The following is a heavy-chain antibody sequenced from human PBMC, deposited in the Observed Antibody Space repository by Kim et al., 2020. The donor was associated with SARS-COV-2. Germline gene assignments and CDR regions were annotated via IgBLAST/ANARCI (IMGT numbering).Heavy chain of an antibody. D-gene: IGHD6-13*01. J-gene: IGHJ5*02. CDR1: GGSISSGGYY. V-gene: IGHV4-31*03. CDR2: IYYSGST. CDR3: ARSGTSWATSPENWFDP. Sequence: SETLSLTCTVSGGSISSGGYYWSWIRQHPGKGLEWIGYIYYSGSTYYNPSLKSRVTISVDTSKNQFSLKLSSVTAADTAVYYCARSGTSWATSPENWFDPWGQGTLVTVSS.